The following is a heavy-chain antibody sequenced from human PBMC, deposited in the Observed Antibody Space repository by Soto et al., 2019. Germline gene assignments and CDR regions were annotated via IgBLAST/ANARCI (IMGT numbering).Heavy chain of an antibody. D-gene: IGHD2-15*01. CDR1: GGSISSYY. J-gene: IGHJ4*02. CDR3: ARDRGYCSGGSCYHFDY. Sequence: SETLSLTCTVSGGSISSYYWSWIRQPPGKGLEWIGYIYYSGSTNYNPSLKSRVTISVDTSKNQFSLKLSSVTAADTAVYYCARDRGYCSGGSCYHFDYWGQGTLVTVSS. V-gene: IGHV4-59*01. CDR2: IYYSGST.